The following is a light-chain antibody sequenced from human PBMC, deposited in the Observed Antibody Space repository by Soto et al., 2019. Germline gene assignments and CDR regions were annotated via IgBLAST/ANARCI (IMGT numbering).Light chain of an antibody. Sequence: QSVLTQPPSASGTPGQRVTISCSGSSSNIGSNYVYWYQQLPGTAPKLLINRNNQRPSGVPDRFSGSKSGTSASLAISGLRSEDEADYDCAAWDDSLSGRVFGGGTKLTVL. J-gene: IGLJ3*02. V-gene: IGLV1-47*01. CDR1: SSNIGSNY. CDR2: RNN. CDR3: AAWDDSLSGRV.